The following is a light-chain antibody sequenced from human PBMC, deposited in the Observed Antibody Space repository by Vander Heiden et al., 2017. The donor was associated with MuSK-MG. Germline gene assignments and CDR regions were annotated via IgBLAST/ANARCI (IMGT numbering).Light chain of an antibody. CDR2: VVN. Sequence: QSALTQPASVSGSPGQSLTISCTGTSSDVGGYNYVSWYQQHPGKAPQLIIFVVNNRPSGVSNRFAGSTSGNTASPTTPRLQAEDEADDDCSSYPSSSTLEVVFGGGTKLTVL. CDR3: SSYPSSSTLEVV. V-gene: IGLV2-14*01. CDR1: SSDVGGYNY. J-gene: IGLJ2*01.